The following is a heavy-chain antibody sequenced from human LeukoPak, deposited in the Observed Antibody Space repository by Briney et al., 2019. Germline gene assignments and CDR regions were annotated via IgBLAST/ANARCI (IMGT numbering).Heavy chain of an antibody. CDR1: GFTFSAYE. J-gene: IGHJ4*02. D-gene: IGHD3-10*01. CDR3: ARDLRFYYGSGSYSAFDY. V-gene: IGHV3-48*03. CDR2: IHTSGSTM. Sequence: PGGSLRLSCAASGFTFSAYEMTWGRQAPGKGLEWVSYIHTSGSTMYYADSVKGRFTVSRDNAQNSLYLQMNSLRAEDTAVYYCARDLRFYYGSGSYSAFDYWGQGTLVTVSS.